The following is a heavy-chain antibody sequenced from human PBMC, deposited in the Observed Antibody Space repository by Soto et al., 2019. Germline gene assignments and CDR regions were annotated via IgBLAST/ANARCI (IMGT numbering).Heavy chain of an antibody. Sequence: SETLSLTCTVSGGSISSYYWSWIRQPAGKGLEWIGRIYTSGSTNYNPSLKSRVTMSVDTSKNQFSLKLSSVTAADTAVYYCARDVYYYYGSGSRPAGNWFDPRGQGTLVTVSS. J-gene: IGHJ5*02. CDR3: ARDVYYYYGSGSRPAGNWFDP. D-gene: IGHD3-10*01. CDR1: GGSISSYY. V-gene: IGHV4-4*07. CDR2: IYTSGST.